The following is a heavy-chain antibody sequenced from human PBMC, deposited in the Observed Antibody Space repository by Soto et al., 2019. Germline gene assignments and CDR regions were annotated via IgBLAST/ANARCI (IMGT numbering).Heavy chain of an antibody. CDR2: ISYDGSNK. V-gene: IGHV3-30*18. CDR1: GFTFNSYG. D-gene: IGHD3-22*01. J-gene: IGHJ4*02. CDR3: AKDVIGDRGGYHYGGGH. Sequence: QVQLVESGGGVVQPGRSLRLSCAASGFTFNSYGMHWVRQAPGKGLEWVAIISYDGSNKYYADAVTGRVTISRDNSKNTVYLQMNSLRDEETAVYYCAKDVIGDRGGYHYGGGHWGQGTLVAVSS.